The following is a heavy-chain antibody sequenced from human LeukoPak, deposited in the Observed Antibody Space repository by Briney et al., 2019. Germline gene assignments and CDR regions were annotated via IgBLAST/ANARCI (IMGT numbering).Heavy chain of an antibody. D-gene: IGHD6-13*01. CDR3: ARWAKGIRNYFDY. V-gene: IGHV3-48*03. CDR1: GFTFSSYE. Sequence: PGGSLRLSCAASGFTFSSYEMNWVRQAPGKGLEWVSYISSSGSTIYYADSVKGRFTISRDNAKNSLYLQMNSLRGEDTAVYYCARWAKGIRNYFDYWGQGTLVTVSS. J-gene: IGHJ4*02. CDR2: ISSSGSTI.